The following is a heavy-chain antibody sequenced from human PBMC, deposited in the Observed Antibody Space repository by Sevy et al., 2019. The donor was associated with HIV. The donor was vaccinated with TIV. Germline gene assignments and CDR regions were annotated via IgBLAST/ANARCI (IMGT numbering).Heavy chain of an antibody. V-gene: IGHV3-11*01. D-gene: IGHD4-17*01. Sequence: GGSLRLSCAASGFTLSDYYMSWIRQAPGKGLQWISYISSNSDTIYYADSVKGRFTISRDNAKNSLYLQMSSLRAEDTAVYYCTRDHAKDGDLGDYYYYAMDVWGQGTTVTVSS. CDR3: TRDHAKDGDLGDYYYYAMDV. J-gene: IGHJ6*02. CDR1: GFTLSDYY. CDR2: ISSNSDTI.